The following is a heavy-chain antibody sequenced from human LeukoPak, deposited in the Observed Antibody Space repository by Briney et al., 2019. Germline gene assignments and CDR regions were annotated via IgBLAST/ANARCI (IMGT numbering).Heavy chain of an antibody. CDR3: ARGGPLRGYYYYFDY. Sequence: GASVKVSCKASGYTFTSYYMHWVRQAPGQGLEWMGIINPSGGSTSYAQKFQGRVTMTRDTSTSTVYMSLSSLRSEDTPGYYSARGGPLRGYYYYFDYWGQGTLVTVSS. V-gene: IGHV1-46*01. J-gene: IGHJ4*02. D-gene: IGHD3-22*01. CDR1: GYTFTSYY. CDR2: INPSGGST.